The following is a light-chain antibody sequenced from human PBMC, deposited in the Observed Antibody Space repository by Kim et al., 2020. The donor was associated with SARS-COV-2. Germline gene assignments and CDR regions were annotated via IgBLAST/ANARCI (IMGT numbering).Light chain of an antibody. Sequence: GPYCTISCTGTSSDIGGYNFVAWYQQHPGKAPKVMIYEVNKRPSGVPDRFSGSKSGNTASLTVSGLQAEDEADYYCSSYAGRQNLVFGGGTQLTVL. CDR3: SSYAGRQNLV. CDR2: EVN. J-gene: IGLJ2*01. V-gene: IGLV2-8*01. CDR1: SSDIGGYNF.